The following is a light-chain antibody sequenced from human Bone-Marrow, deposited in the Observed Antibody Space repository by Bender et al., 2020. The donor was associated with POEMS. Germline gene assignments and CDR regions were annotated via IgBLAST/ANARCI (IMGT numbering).Light chain of an antibody. CDR2: EDT. CDR1: STNVGTYKL. Sequence: QSSLTQPASVSGSPGQSITISCTRTSTNVGTYKLVSWYQHHPGKAPKLIIYEDTKRPSGVSNRFSGSKSGNTASLTLSGLQAEDEADYYCCSYSSTSTLVFGGGTKLTVL. CDR3: CSYSSTSTLV. V-gene: IGLV2-23*01. J-gene: IGLJ3*02.